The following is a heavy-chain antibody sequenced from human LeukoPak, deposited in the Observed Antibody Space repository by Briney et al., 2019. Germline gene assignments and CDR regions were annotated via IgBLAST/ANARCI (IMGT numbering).Heavy chain of an antibody. J-gene: IGHJ4*02. CDR1: GGSISSSSYY. V-gene: IGHV4-39*07. CDR3: ARVGTYGSGSYLSWLDY. Sequence: SETLSLTCTVSGGSISSSSYYWGWIRQPPGQGLEWIGTIPYSGNAYYSPSLKSRVTISVDTSKNQFSLKVSSVTAADTAVYYCARVGTYGSGSYLSWLDYWGQGTLVTVSS. CDR2: IPYSGNA. D-gene: IGHD3-10*01.